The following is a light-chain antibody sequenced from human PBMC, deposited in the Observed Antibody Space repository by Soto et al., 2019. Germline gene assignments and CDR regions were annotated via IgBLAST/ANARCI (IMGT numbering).Light chain of an antibody. CDR2: GAS. V-gene: IGKV3-15*01. CDR1: QTVSRMY. J-gene: IGKJ1*01. Sequence: PGERATLSCRASQTVSRMYLSWFQQKPGQAPRLLIYGASSRATAIPARFSGSGSGTEFTLTISSLQSEDFAVYYCQQYNNWPRTFGQGTKVDIK. CDR3: QQYNNWPRT.